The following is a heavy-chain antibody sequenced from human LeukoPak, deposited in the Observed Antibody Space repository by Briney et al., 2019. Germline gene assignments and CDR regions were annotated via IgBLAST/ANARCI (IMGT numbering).Heavy chain of an antibody. CDR3: ASGYQSSGYYFDY. CDR1: GGSISSYY. CDR2: IYYSGST. J-gene: IGHJ4*02. D-gene: IGHD5-12*01. V-gene: IGHV4-59*08. Sequence: SETQSLTCTVSGGSISSYYWSWIRQPPGKGLEWIGYIYYSGSTNYNPSLKSRVTISVDTSKNQFSLKLSSVTAADTAVYYCASGYQSSGYYFDYWGQGTLVTVSS.